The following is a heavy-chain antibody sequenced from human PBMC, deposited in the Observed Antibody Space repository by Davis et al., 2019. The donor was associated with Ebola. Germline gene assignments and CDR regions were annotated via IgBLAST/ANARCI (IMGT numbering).Heavy chain of an antibody. V-gene: IGHV6-1*01. CDR2: TYYRSKWYN. D-gene: IGHD6-19*01. CDR3: AREGRERSGWYWGHFDY. Sequence: SQTLSLTCAISGDSVSSNSAAWNWIRQSPSRGLEWLGRTYYRSKWYNDYAVAVKSRITITPDTSNNQFSLQLNSVTPEDTAVYYCAREGRERSGWYWGHFDYWGQGTLVTVSS. CDR1: GDSVSSNSAA. J-gene: IGHJ4*02.